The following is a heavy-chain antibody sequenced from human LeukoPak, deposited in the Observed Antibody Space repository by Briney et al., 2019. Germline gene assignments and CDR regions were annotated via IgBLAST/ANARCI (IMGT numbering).Heavy chain of an antibody. CDR3: ARDIVSGSGSLDY. J-gene: IGHJ4*02. CDR2: VKSNASNP. V-gene: IGHV3-74*01. D-gene: IGHD3-10*01. Sequence: RXXXGKXXVWVSRVKSNASNPSYADSVKGRFTISRDNAENMLYLQMNTLGAEDTAVYYCARDIVSGSGSLDYWGQGTLVTVSS.